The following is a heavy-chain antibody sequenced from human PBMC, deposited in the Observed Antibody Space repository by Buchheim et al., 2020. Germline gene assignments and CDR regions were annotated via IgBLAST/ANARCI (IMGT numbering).Heavy chain of an antibody. CDR3: ARESQERVATSWGNWFDP. CDR1: GYTFTSYY. V-gene: IGHV1-46*01. Sequence: QVQLVQSGAEVKKPGPSVKVSCKASGYTFTSYYMHWVRQAPGQGLEWMGMINPSGGSTTYAQKLQGIVTMTRDTSTSTVYMELRSLRSEDTAVYYCARESQERVATSWGNWFDPWGQGTL. J-gene: IGHJ5*02. CDR2: INPSGGST. D-gene: IGHD5-12*01.